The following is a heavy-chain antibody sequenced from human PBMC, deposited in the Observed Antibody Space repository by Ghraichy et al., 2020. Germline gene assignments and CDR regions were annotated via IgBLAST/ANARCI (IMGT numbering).Heavy chain of an antibody. CDR2: INHSGST. Sequence: SETLSLTCAVYGGSFSGYYWSWIRQPPGKGLEWIGEINHSGSTNYNPSLKSRVTISVDTSKNQFSLKLSSVTAADTAVYYCARAGGVTTRWLDYWGQGTLVTVSS. CDR1: GGSFSGYY. CDR3: ARAGGVTTRWLDY. D-gene: IGHD4-11*01. J-gene: IGHJ4*02. V-gene: IGHV4-34*01.